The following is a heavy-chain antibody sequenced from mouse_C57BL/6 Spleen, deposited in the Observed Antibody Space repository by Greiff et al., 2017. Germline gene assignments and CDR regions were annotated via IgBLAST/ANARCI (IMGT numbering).Heavy chain of an antibody. CDR3: ARAVDWYFDV. D-gene: IGHD1-1*01. V-gene: IGHV1-19*01. J-gene: IGHJ1*03. CDR1: GYTFTDYY. CDR2: INPYNGGT. Sequence: EVQLQQSGPVLVKPGASVKMSCKASGYTFTDYYMNWVKQSHGKSLEWIGVINPYNGGTSYNQKFKGKATLTVDTSSSTAYMELNSLTAEDAAVYYCARAVDWYFDVWGTGTTVTVSS.